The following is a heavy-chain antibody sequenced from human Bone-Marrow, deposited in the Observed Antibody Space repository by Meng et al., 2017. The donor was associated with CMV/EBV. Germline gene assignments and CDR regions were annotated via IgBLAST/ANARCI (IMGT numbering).Heavy chain of an antibody. CDR1: GYSFTKYG. D-gene: IGHD2-2*01. Sequence: ASVKVSCKASGYSFTKYGISWVRQAPGQGLEWMGWISAYNGNTNYAQKLQGRVTMTTDTSTSKSYMELRSLRSDDTAVYYCAREFGLRYQLLFSDYYYGMDVWGQGTTVTVSS. CDR2: ISAYNGNT. J-gene: IGHJ6*02. CDR3: AREFGLRYQLLFSDYYYGMDV. V-gene: IGHV1-18*01.